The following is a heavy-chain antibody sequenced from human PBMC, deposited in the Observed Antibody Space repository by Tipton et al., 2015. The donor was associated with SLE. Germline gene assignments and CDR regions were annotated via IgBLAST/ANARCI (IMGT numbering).Heavy chain of an antibody. Sequence: TLSLTCTVSGGSISGGSYYWTWIRQPAGKGLEWIGRIYTTGNANYNPSLKSRVTMSVDTSKNQFSLKLGSVTAADTAVYYCARRGGYSTSSWYFGLWGRGTLVTVSS. D-gene: IGHD6-6*01. J-gene: IGHJ2*01. V-gene: IGHV4-61*02. CDR3: ARRGGYSTSSWYFGL. CDR2: IYTTGNA. CDR1: GGSISGGSYY.